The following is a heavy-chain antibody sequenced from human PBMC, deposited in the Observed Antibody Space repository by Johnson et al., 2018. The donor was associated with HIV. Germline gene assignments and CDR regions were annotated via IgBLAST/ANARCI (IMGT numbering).Heavy chain of an antibody. V-gene: IGHV3-30-3*01. D-gene: IGHD3-16*01. Sequence: VHLVESGGGVVQPGRSLRLSCAASGFTFSSYAMHWVRQAPGKGLEWVAVISYDGSNKYYADSVKGRFTISRDNSKNTLYLQMDSLRAEDTAVYYCTTGLMSAFDMWGQGTMVTVSS. J-gene: IGHJ3*02. CDR3: TTGLMSAFDM. CDR1: GFTFSSYA. CDR2: ISYDGSNK.